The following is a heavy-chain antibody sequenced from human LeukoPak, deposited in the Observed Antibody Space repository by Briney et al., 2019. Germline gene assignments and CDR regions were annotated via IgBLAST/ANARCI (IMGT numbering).Heavy chain of an antibody. J-gene: IGHJ6*03. CDR1: GGSISSRPYC. V-gene: IGHV4-61*01. CDR2: IHYSGST. Sequence: SETLSLTCTVSGGSISSRPYCWGWIRQPPGKGVEWIGYIHYSGSTHYNPSLKSRVTISVDTSKNQVSLKLRSVTAADTAVYYCARTTEGYAGGPGYSYYYYMDVWGKGTTVTISS. CDR3: ARTTEGYAGGPGYSYYYYMDV. D-gene: IGHD5-12*01.